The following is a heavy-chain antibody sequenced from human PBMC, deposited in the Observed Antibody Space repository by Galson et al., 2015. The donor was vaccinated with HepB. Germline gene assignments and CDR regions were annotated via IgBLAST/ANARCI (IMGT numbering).Heavy chain of an antibody. D-gene: IGHD6-13*01. CDR2: VDPEDGET. CDR1: GYTFTDYY. Sequence: VKVSCKVSGYTFTDYYMHWVQQAPGKGLEWMGLVDPEDGETIYAEKFQGRVTITADTSTDTAYMELSSLRSEDTAVYYCATGGIAAARRYYYYMDVWGKGTTVTVSS. CDR3: ATGGIAAARRYYYYMDV. V-gene: IGHV1-69-2*01. J-gene: IGHJ6*03.